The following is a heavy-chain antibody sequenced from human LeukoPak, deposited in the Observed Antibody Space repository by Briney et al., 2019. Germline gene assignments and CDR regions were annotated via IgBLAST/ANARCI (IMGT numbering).Heavy chain of an antibody. J-gene: IGHJ4*02. Sequence: ASVKVSCKASGYTFTGYYMHWVRRAPGQGLEWMGWINPNSGGTNYAQKFQGRVTMTRDTSISTAYMELSRLRSDDTAVYYCARSLLDYGDYEGGDYWGQGTLVTVSS. CDR1: GYTFTGYY. D-gene: IGHD4-17*01. V-gene: IGHV1-2*02. CDR3: ARSLLDYGDYEGGDY. CDR2: INPNSGGT.